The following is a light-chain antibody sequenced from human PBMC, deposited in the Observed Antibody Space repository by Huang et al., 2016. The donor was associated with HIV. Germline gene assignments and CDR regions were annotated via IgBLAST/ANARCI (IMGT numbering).Light chain of an antibody. CDR2: AAS. CDR1: QSISSY. J-gene: IGKJ2*01. V-gene: IGKV1-39*01. CDR3: QQSYSTLRYT. Sequence: DIQMTQSPSSLSASVGDRVTITCRASQSISSYLNWYQQKPGKAPKLLIYAASSLQSGGPSRFSGSGSGTDVTLTISSLQPEDFATYYCQQSYSTLRYTFGQGTKLEIK.